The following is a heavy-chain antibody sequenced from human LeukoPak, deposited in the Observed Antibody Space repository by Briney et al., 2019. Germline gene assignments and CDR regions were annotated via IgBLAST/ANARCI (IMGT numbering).Heavy chain of an antibody. CDR3: ARDPNGDYLSAFDM. CDR1: GFTFSAYA. Sequence: GGSLRLSCTASGFTFSAYAMMWVRQAPGKGPEWVSATRGGGGSAFYADSVKGRFTISRDNSKYTLFLQMNSLRAEDTAVYYCARDPNGDYLSAFDMWGPGTMVNVSS. J-gene: IGHJ3*02. V-gene: IGHV3-23*01. D-gene: IGHD4-17*01. CDR2: TRGGGGSA.